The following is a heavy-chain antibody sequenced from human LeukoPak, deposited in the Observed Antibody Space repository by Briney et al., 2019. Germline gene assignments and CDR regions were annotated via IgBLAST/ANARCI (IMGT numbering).Heavy chain of an antibody. J-gene: IGHJ3*02. CDR1: GGSISSSSHY. CDR2: IYNSGST. CDR3: ARDQNPKGGYFDWIRPGYGAFDI. V-gene: IGHV4-39*07. D-gene: IGHD3-9*01. Sequence: PSETLSLTCTVSGGSISSSSHYWGWIRQPPGKGLEWIGSIYNSGSTYYNPSLKSRVIISIDTSNNQFSLKLNSVTAADTAVYYCARDQNPKGGYFDWIRPGYGAFDIWGQGTMVTVSS.